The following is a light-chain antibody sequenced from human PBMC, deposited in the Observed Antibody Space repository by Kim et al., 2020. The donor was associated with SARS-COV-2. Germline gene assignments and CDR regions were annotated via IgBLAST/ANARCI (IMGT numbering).Light chain of an antibody. CDR1: NSDVRAYNY. Sequence: PGQSVTISCTRTNSDVRAYNYLSWYQQLPRKAPKLMIYDVNYRPSGVPDRFSGSKSGNTTSLTIAGLQAEDEADYFCCSYTGNYRVFGGGTQLTVL. J-gene: IGLJ3*02. CDR3: CSYTGNYRV. CDR2: DVN. V-gene: IGLV2-11*03.